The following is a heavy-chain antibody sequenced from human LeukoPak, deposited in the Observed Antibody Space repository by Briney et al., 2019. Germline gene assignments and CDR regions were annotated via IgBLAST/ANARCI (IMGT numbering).Heavy chain of an antibody. V-gene: IGHV3-7*01. CDR1: GYTFSTYW. Sequence: PPRGSLRLSCAASGYTFSTYWMNWVRQAPGKGLEWVANINQDGSEKYYVDSVRGRFTISRDNAKNSLYLQTNSLRAEDTAVYYCARLVAPFYYYIDVWGKGTTVTVSS. J-gene: IGHJ6*03. CDR3: ARLVAPFYYYIDV. D-gene: IGHD2-15*01. CDR2: INQDGSEK.